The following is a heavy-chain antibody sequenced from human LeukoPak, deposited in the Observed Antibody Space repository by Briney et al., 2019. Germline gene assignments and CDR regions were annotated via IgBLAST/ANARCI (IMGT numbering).Heavy chain of an antibody. D-gene: IGHD3-10*01. CDR1: GYTFTSYY. V-gene: IGHV1-2*04. CDR2: INPNTGNT. Sequence: ASVKVSCKASGYTFTSYYMHWVRQAPGQGLEWMGWINPNTGNTNYPQKFQGWVTMTRDTSINTAYMELSSLTSDDTAVHYCASEFVVRGIHYYGMDVLGKGTTVTVSS. CDR3: ASEFVVRGIHYYGMDV. J-gene: IGHJ6*04.